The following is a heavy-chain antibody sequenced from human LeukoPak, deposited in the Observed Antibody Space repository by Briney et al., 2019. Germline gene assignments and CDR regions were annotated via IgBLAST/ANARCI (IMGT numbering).Heavy chain of an antibody. J-gene: IGHJ6*02. CDR2: IYTSGST. CDR3: ARDSKPLAGTTVDYGMDV. V-gene: IGHV4-4*07. D-gene: IGHD1-7*01. Sequence: QSSETLSLTCTVSGGSISSYYWSWIRQPAGKGLEWIGRIYTSGSTNYNPSLKSRVTMSVDTSKNQFSLKLSSVTAADTAVYYCARDSKPLAGTTVDYGMDVWGQGTRSPSP. CDR1: GGSISSYY.